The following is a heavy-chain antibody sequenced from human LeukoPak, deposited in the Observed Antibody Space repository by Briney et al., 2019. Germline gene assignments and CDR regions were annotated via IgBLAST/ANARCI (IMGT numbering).Heavy chain of an antibody. J-gene: IGHJ6*03. Sequence: GGSLRLSCAASGFTFSSYAMSWVRQAPGKGLEYVSAISSNGGSTYYANSVKGRFTISRDNSKNTLYLQMGSLRAEDMAVYYCARVGATFYYYYMDVWGKGTTVTVSS. CDR3: ARVGATFYYYYMDV. V-gene: IGHV3-64*01. CDR2: ISSNGGST. D-gene: IGHD1-26*01. CDR1: GFTFSSYA.